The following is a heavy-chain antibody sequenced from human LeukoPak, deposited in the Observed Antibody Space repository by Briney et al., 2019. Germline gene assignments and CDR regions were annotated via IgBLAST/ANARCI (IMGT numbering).Heavy chain of an antibody. CDR1: GGSISSYY. CDR2: IYTSGST. CDR3: ARDYHSSGFLFPYMGL. J-gene: IGHJ6*03. D-gene: IGHD3-10*01. Sequence: SETLSLTCTVSGGSISSYYWSWIRQPAGKGLEWIGRIYTSGSTNYNPSLKSRVTISVDPSKNQFSLRLSSVTAADTAVYYCARDYHSSGFLFPYMGLWGKRAPVTISS. V-gene: IGHV4-4*07.